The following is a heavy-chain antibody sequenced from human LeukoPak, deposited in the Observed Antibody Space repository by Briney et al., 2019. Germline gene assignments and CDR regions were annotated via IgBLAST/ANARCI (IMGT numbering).Heavy chain of an antibody. Sequence: GGSLRLSCAASGFTFDDYGMSWVRQAPGKGLEWVSGINWNGGSTGYADSVKGRFTISRDNAKNSLYLQINSLRAEETALYYCAREMWFTMVRGVQFYYYMDVWGKGTTVTVSS. D-gene: IGHD3-10*01. CDR3: AREMWFTMVRGVQFYYYMDV. J-gene: IGHJ6*03. V-gene: IGHV3-20*04. CDR2: INWNGGST. CDR1: GFTFDDYG.